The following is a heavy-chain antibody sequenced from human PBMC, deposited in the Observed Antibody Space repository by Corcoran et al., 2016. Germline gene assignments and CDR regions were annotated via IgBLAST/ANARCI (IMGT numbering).Heavy chain of an antibody. J-gene: IGHJ4*02. CDR2: INPSGST. D-gene: IGHD3-16*01. CDR3: GRWGGTPPIDD. V-gene: IGHV4-34*01. Sequence: QVQLQQWGAGLLKPSETLSLTCAVSGGSFSGYYWTWIRQPPGEGLEWIGVINPSGSTNYNPSLKSRVTISVDISKNQVSLKLSSVTAADTAVYYCGRWGGTPPIDDWGQGTLVTVSS. CDR1: GGSFSGYY.